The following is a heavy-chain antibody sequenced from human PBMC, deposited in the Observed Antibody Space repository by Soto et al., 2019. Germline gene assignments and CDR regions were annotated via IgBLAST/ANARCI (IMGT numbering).Heavy chain of an antibody. CDR1: GGSFSGYY. CDR3: ARGFLGYCSGGICPNRDFDY. V-gene: IGHV4-34*01. D-gene: IGHD2-15*01. Sequence: PSESLSLTCAVYGGSFSGYYWSWILQPPGKGLEWIGEISHSGSTNYNPSLKSRVTISKDTSKIQLYLKLSSVTAADTAVYYCARGFLGYCSGGICPNRDFDYWGQGTLVTVSS. CDR2: ISHSGST. J-gene: IGHJ4*02.